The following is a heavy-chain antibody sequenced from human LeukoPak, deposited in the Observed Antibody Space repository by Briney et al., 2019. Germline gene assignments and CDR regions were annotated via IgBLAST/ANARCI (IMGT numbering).Heavy chain of an antibody. CDR1: GYSFTSYW. D-gene: IGHD2-2*01. CDR3: ARRPGYCSSTSCYRGWFDP. Sequence: GESLKISCKGSGYSFTSYWIGWVRQMPGKGLEWMGMIYPGDSDTRYSPSFQGQVTISADKSISTAYLQWSSLKASDTAMYYCARRPGYCSSTSCYRGWFDPWGQGTLVTVSS. CDR2: IYPGDSDT. J-gene: IGHJ5*02. V-gene: IGHV5-51*01.